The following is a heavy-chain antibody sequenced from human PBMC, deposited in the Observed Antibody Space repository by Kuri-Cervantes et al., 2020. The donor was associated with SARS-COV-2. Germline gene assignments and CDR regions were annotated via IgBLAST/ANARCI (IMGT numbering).Heavy chain of an antibody. D-gene: IGHD6-13*01. Sequence: SETLSLTCTVSGGSISSSSYYWGWIRQPPGKGLEWIGSIYYSGSTYYNPSLKSRVTISVDTSKNQFSLKLSSVTAADTAVYYCARVWVGSSRPVDYWGQGTLVTVSS. J-gene: IGHJ4*02. CDR1: GGSISSSSYY. CDR3: ARVWVGSSRPVDY. CDR2: IYYSGST. V-gene: IGHV4-39*01.